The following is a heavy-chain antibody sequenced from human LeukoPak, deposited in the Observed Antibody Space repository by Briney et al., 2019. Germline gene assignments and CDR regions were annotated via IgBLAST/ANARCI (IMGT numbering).Heavy chain of an antibody. CDR3: ARGGIAARRRGYYYYYMDV. CDR2: MNPNSGNT. V-gene: IGHV1-8*01. D-gene: IGHD6-6*01. CDR1: GYTFTSYD. J-gene: IGHJ6*03. Sequence: GASVKVSCKASGYTFTSYDINWVRQATGQGLEWMGWMNPNSGNTGYAQKFQGRVTMTRNTSISTAYMELSSLRSEDTAVYYCARGGIAARRRGYYYYYMDVWGKGTTVTVSS.